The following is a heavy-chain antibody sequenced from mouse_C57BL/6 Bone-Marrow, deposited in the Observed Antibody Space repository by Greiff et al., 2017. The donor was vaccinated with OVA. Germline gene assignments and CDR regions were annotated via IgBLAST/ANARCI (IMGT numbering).Heavy chain of an antibody. V-gene: IGHV1-39*01. Sequence: VHVKQSGPELVKPGASVKISCKASGYSFTDYNMNWVKQSNGKSLEWIGVINPNYGTTSYNQKFKGKATLTVDQSSSTAYMQLNSLTSEDSAVYYCAKSYYGSSYDWYFDVWGTGTTVTVSS. D-gene: IGHD1-1*01. CDR1: GYSFTDYN. CDR3: AKSYYGSSYDWYFDV. J-gene: IGHJ1*03. CDR2: INPNYGTT.